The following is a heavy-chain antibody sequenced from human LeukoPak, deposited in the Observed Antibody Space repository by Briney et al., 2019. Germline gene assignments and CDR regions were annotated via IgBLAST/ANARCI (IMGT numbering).Heavy chain of an antibody. CDR2: ISGSGAST. J-gene: IGHJ4*02. CDR3: VNTFGGVIVNY. V-gene: IGHV3-23*01. CDR1: GFTFSSYT. Sequence: GGSLRLFCAASGFTFSSYTMSWVRQAPGKGPEWVSGISGSGASTYYADSVKGRFTICRDNSKNTLYLHMNSLRVEDTALYYCVNTFGGVIVNYWGPGTLVTVYS. D-gene: IGHD3-16*02.